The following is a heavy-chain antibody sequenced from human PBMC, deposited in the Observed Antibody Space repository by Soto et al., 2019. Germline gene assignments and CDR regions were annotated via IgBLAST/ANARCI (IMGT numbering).Heavy chain of an antibody. D-gene: IGHD4-17*01. Sequence: QVQLVQSGAEVKKPGSSVKVSCTASGGSLSNYGISWVRQAPGQGLEWMGGIIPVFGTANYAQKFQGRVTITADESTRIVDMDVISLRSEYTAVYYCARGDATKIVVTTYYGMDVWGQGTTVTVSS. CDR1: GGSLSNYG. V-gene: IGHV1-69*12. CDR3: ARGDATKIVVTTYYGMDV. CDR2: IIPVFGTA. J-gene: IGHJ6*02.